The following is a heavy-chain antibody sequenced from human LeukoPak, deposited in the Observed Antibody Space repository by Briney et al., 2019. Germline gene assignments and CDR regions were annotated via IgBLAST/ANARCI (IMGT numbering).Heavy chain of an antibody. CDR3: ARRMEGDYGNWFDS. D-gene: IGHD4-17*01. Sequence: SETLSLTCTVSGGAISSYYWNWIRQPPGNGLEWIGSIFYSESTNYNPALKSRVTISVDTSKNECSLKLSSVPAADTAVYYCARRMEGDYGNWFDSWGQGTLVTVS. CDR1: GGAISSYY. J-gene: IGHJ5*01. CDR2: IFYSEST. V-gene: IGHV4-59*08.